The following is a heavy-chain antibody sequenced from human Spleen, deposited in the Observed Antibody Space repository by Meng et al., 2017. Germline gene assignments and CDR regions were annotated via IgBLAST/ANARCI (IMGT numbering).Heavy chain of an antibody. CDR2: ISSSGSTI. V-gene: IGHV3-48*03. J-gene: IGHJ3*02. CDR1: GFTFSSYE. Sequence: GESRKISGAASGFTFSSYEMNWVRQAPGKGLEWVSYISSSGSTIYYADSVKGRFTISRDNAKNTLYLQMNRLRAEDTAVYYCASHDYGDRDGFDIWGQGTMVTVSS. D-gene: IGHD4-17*01. CDR3: ASHDYGDRDGFDI.